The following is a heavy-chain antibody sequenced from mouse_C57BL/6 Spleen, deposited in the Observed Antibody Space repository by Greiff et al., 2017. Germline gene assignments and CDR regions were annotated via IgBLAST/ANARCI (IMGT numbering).Heavy chain of an antibody. CDR2: INPNNGGT. Sequence: EVQLQQSGPELVKPGASVKISCKASGYTFTDYYMNWVKQSHGKSLEWIGDINPNNGGTSYNQKFKGKATLTVDKSSSTAYMELRSLTSEDSAVYYCARSDGSGYGYAMDYWGQGTSVTVSS. V-gene: IGHV1-26*01. CDR1: GYTFTDYY. CDR3: ARSDGSGYGYAMDY. D-gene: IGHD1-1*01. J-gene: IGHJ4*01.